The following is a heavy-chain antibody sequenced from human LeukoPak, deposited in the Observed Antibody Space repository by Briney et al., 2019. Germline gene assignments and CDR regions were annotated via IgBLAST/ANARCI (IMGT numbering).Heavy chain of an antibody. Sequence: PGGSLRLSCEVSGLTFSNVWMRWVRQTPGQGLVWVCSINTAGSTVYADPVKGRFTISRDNAKNMVYLQMNSLRTEDTAVYYCASFRDTDNCGRGTMVTVSS. J-gene: IGHJ3*01. CDR3: ASFRDTDN. CDR1: GLTFSNVW. V-gene: IGHV3-74*01. CDR2: INTAGST. D-gene: IGHD2-21*01.